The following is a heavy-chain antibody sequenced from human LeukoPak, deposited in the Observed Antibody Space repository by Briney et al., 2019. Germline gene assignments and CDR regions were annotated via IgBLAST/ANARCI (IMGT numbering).Heavy chain of an antibody. CDR1: GFTFSAHS. D-gene: IGHD6-19*01. Sequence: TGGSLRLSCVASGFTFSAHSMSWVRLAPGKGLEWVSAIGGTDGRTYHADSVKGRFTISRDNSKDTLYLQMNSLRAEAPAVYSCAKDHKYSSGWYGSCAWGQGTLVTVSS. V-gene: IGHV3-23*01. J-gene: IGHJ5*02. CDR3: AKDHKYSSGWYGSCA. CDR2: IGGTDGRT.